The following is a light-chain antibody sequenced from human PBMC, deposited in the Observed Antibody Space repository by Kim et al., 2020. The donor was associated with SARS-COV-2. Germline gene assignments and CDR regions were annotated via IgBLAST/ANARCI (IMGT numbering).Light chain of an antibody. CDR3: CSYAGSYSWM. CDR1: SGDVGGYNY. V-gene: IGLV2-11*01. J-gene: IGLJ3*02. Sequence: GQSVTIACTGTSGDVGGYNYVSWYQQRPGKAPKLMIYDVSKRPSGVPDRFSGSKSGNTASLTISGLQAEDEADYYCCSYAGSYSWMFGGGTQLTVL. CDR2: DVS.